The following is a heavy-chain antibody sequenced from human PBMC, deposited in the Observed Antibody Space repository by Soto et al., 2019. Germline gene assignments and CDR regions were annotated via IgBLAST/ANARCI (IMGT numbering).Heavy chain of an antibody. J-gene: IGHJ6*02. D-gene: IGHD3-9*01. CDR1: GFTFSSYG. V-gene: IGHV3-30*18. CDR3: AKDGDFDILTGYYNYYYGMDV. Sequence: GGSLRLSCAASGFTFSSYGMHWVRQAPGKGLEWVAVIPYDGSNKYYADSVKGRFTISRDNSKNTLYLQMNSLRAEDTAVYYCAKDGDFDILTGYYNYYYGMDVWGQGTTVTVSS. CDR2: IPYDGSNK.